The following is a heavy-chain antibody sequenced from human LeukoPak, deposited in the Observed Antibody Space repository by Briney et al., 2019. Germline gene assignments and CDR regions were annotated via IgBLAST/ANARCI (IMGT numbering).Heavy chain of an antibody. CDR3: AKNRPTYYDYIWGSYRPNWFDP. Sequence: GGSLRLSCAASGFTFSSYAMSWVRQAPGKGLEWASAISGSGGSTYYADSVKGRFTISRDNSKNTLYLQMNSLRAEDTAVYYCAKNRPTYYDYIWGSYRPNWFDPWGQGTLVTVSS. D-gene: IGHD3-16*02. J-gene: IGHJ5*02. CDR1: GFTFSSYA. CDR2: ISGSGGST. V-gene: IGHV3-23*01.